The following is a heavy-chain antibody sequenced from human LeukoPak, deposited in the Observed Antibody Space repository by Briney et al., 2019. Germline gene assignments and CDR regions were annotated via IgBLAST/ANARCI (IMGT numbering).Heavy chain of an antibody. CDR1: GYTFTDYY. J-gene: IGHJ3*02. V-gene: IGHV1-2*02. Sequence: ASVKVSCKASGYTFTDYYIHWVRQAPGQGLEWMGWINPKSGGIEYAQKFRGRVTMTRDTSTTTVYMELSSLRSDDTAVFYCARDYLHAFDIWGQGTMVTVSS. CDR3: ARDYLHAFDI. CDR2: INPKSGGI.